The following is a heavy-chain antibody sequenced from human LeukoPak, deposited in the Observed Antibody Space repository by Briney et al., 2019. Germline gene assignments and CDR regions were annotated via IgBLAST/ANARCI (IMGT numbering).Heavy chain of an antibody. V-gene: IGHV1-18*01. J-gene: IGHJ4*02. D-gene: IGHD1-26*01. CDR2: ISAYNGNI. Sequence: ASVTVSCKASGYTFTSYGISWVRQAPGQGLEWMGWISAYNGNINYAQKLQGRVTMTTDTSTSTAYMKLRSLRSDDTAVYYCARDGVGATVGGFDYWGQETLVTVSS. CDR3: ARDGVGATVGGFDY. CDR1: GYTFTSYG.